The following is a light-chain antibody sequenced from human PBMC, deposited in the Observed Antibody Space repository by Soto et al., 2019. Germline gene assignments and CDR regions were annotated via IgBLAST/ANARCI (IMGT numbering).Light chain of an antibody. CDR2: EVT. Sequence: QSVLTQPSAGSGSPGQSISISCTGTSSDVVSYNLVSWYQQHPGKAPTLMIYEVTKRPSGVSNHFSGSQSGNTASLTISGLQAEDEVAYCCCSYVGSSTSVFGTGTKVTVL. J-gene: IGLJ1*01. V-gene: IGLV2-23*02. CDR1: SSDVVSYNL. CDR3: CSYVGSSTSV.